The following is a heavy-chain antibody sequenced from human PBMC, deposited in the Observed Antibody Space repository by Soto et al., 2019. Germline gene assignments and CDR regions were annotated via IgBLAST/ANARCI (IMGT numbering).Heavy chain of an antibody. CDR3: ARSSVHIAAAGRLDL. V-gene: IGHV3-30*14. CDR1: VFAFRSHA. CDR2: ISSDGATK. D-gene: IGHD6-13*01. J-gene: IGHJ5*02. Sequence: PGGSLRLSCTASVFAFRSHAMQWFRQAPGKGLEWVAVISSDGATKYVADSLKGRLTISRDNFESTMSLQMNNLRPEDTALYYCARSSVHIAAAGRLDLWGPGTLVTVSS.